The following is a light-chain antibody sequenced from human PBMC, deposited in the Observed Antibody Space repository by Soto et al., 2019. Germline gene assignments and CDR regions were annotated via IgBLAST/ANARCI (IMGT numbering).Light chain of an antibody. V-gene: IGKV3-20*01. J-gene: IGKJ1*01. Sequence: DIVLTQSPGTLSLSPWERATLSCRASQSVSSNHLAWYQQKPGQAPRLLIYGGSSRATGIPVRFSGSGSETDFTLTITRLEPEDLAVYYRQQYSSSRTFGQGTKVDI. CDR1: QSVSSNH. CDR2: GGS. CDR3: QQYSSSRT.